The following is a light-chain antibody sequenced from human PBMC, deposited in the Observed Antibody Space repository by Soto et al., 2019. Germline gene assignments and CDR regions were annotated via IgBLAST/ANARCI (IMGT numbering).Light chain of an antibody. J-gene: IGKJ1*01. CDR2: VDS. CDR1: QNIRTY. V-gene: IGKV1-39*01. Sequence: DIQMTQAPSSLSASVGDRVTITCRASQNIRTYLSWYQHKSGEAPKALIFVDSTLLRGVPPRFSGSGSGTDFPLTISSLQPEDFETYYCQQTDSTPWTFGPGTKVEVK. CDR3: QQTDSTPWT.